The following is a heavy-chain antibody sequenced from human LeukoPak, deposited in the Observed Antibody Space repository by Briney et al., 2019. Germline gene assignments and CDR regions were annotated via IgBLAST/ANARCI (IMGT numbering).Heavy chain of an antibody. D-gene: IGHD6-19*01. CDR2: ISSSSSYI. Sequence: GGSLRLSCAASGFTFSSYSMSWVRQAPGKGLEWVSSISSSSSYIYYADSVKGRFTISRDNAKNSLYLQMNSLRAEDTAVYYCARDGAASGWYVPVVDYWGQGTLVTVSS. CDR1: GFTFSSYS. V-gene: IGHV3-21*01. J-gene: IGHJ4*02. CDR3: ARDGAASGWYVPVVDY.